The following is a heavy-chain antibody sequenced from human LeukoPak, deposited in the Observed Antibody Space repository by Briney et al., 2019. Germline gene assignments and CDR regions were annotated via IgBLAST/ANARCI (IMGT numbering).Heavy chain of an antibody. J-gene: IGHJ4*02. D-gene: IGHD4-23*01. CDR1: GFAFRNYY. CDR2: IKYDGTYT. Sequence: GRSVRLSCEASGFAFRNYYMSWVRQAPGEGLEWLANIKYDGTYTNYKDSVKGRLTLSRDNAKNSVYLQMNSLRAEDTAVYYSTRDEGATVATYRFDFWGRGTLVTVSS. V-gene: IGHV3-7*01. CDR3: TRDEGATVATYRFDF.